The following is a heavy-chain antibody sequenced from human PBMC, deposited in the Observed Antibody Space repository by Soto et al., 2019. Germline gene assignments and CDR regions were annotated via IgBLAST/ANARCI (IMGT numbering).Heavy chain of an antibody. D-gene: IGHD6-13*01. V-gene: IGHV3-9*01. CDR1: GFTFDDYA. J-gene: IGHJ1*01. Sequence: GGSLRLSCAASGFTFDDYAMHWVRQAPGKGLEWVSGISWNSGSIGYADSVKGRFTISRDNAKNSLYLQMNSLRAEDTALYYCAKGGERSSWYYLGGKYFQHWGQGTLVTVSS. CDR2: ISWNSGSI. CDR3: AKGGERSSWYYLGGKYFQH.